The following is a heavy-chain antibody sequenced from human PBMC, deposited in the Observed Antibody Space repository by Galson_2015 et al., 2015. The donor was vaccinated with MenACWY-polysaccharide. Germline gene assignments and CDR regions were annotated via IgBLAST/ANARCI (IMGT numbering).Heavy chain of an antibody. CDR2: IKSDGSST. V-gene: IGHV3-74*01. CDR1: GFTFSTYW. CDR3: ARGYSGYD. Sequence: LRLSCAASGFTFSTYWMHWVRQAPGKGLVWVSRIKSDGSSTSYADSVEGRFTISRDNAKNTLYLQMNSLRAEDTAVYYCARGYSGYDWGQGTLVTVSS. J-gene: IGHJ4*02. D-gene: IGHD5-12*01.